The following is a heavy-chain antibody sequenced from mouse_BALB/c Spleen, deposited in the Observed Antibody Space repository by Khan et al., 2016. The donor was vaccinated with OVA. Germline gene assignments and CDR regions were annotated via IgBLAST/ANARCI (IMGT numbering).Heavy chain of an antibody. V-gene: IGHV5-12-1*01. CDR2: ISSGGFTP. CDR1: GFAFSSYD. D-gene: IGHD2-4*01. CDR3: ARHQATMITTSCYFDV. J-gene: IGHJ1*01. Sequence: EVELVESGGGLVKPGGSLKLSCAASGFAFSSYDLSWVRQTPEKRLEWVAYISSGGFTPYYLDTMEGRFSISRDNAKNTLYLQMSSLQSEDTAMYYCARHQATMITTSCYFDVWGAGATVTVSS.